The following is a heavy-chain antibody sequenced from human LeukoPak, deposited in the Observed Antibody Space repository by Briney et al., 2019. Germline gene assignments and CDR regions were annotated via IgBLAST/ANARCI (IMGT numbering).Heavy chain of an antibody. V-gene: IGHV7-4-1*02. J-gene: IGHJ4*02. CDR3: ASTYCSSTSWYPDFDY. Sequence: ASVKVSCKASGYTFTSYAMNWVRQAPGQGLEWMGWINTNTGNPTYAQGFTGRFVFSLDTSVSTAYLQISSLKAEDTAVYYCASTYCSSTSWYPDFDYWGQGTLVTVSS. D-gene: IGHD2-2*01. CDR2: INTNTGNP. CDR1: GYTFTSYA.